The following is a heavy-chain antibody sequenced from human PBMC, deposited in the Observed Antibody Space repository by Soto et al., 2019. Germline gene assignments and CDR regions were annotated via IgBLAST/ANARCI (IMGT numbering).Heavy chain of an antibody. CDR3: ARDTETLGPRANDALDI. D-gene: IGHD3-3*02. CDR1: GYTFSAYT. J-gene: IGHJ3*02. CDR2: INVGSGNT. Sequence: ASVKVSCKAAGYTFSAYTMNWVRQAPGQSLEWMGWINVGSGNTRYSQNFQGRVSITRDTSASTDYMELTGLKSEDTSMYYCARDTETLGPRANDALDIWGQGTMVTVSS. V-gene: IGHV1-3*01.